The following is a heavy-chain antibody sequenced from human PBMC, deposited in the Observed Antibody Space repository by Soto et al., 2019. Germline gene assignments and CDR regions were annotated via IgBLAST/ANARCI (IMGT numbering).Heavy chain of an antibody. V-gene: IGHV1-46*01. CDR3: ARVQPFQAGYDY. CDR2: INPSGGST. Sequence: ASVKLSCKASVYTLTSDYMHWLRHAPGQGLEWMGIINPSGGSTSYSQKFQGRVTMTRDTSTSTVYMELSSLRSEDTAVYSCARVQPFQAGYDYWRQGTLVTVSS. J-gene: IGHJ4*02. CDR1: VYTLTSDY. D-gene: IGHD1-1*01.